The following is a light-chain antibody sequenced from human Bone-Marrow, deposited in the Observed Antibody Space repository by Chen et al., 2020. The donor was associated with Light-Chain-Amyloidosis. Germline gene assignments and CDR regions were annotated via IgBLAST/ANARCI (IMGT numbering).Light chain of an antibody. CDR1: RGDIGTYDF. CDR3: CAYAGRSSVV. J-gene: IGLJ3*02. V-gene: IGLV2-23*02. Sequence: QSALTQPASVSGSPGQSITISCTGRRGDIGTYDFVSWYQQFPGKAPKLMIYEFVKRPSGVSDRYSGFKSGYTASRTISGLQAEDEADYYCCAYAGRSSVVFGGGTKLTVL. CDR2: EFV.